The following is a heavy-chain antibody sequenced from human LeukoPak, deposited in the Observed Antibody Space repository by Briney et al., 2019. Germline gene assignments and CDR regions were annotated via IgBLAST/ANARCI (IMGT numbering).Heavy chain of an antibody. J-gene: IGHJ3*02. CDR2: INYSGTT. Sequence: SETLSLTCSVYGGSISSGGYYWSWIRQHPGKGLEWIGYINYSGTTHYNPSLKSRVTISVDTSKNQFSLKLSSVIAADTAVYYCARMSDPVYDSSGYHLYGFDIWGQGTMVTVSS. V-gene: IGHV4-31*03. CDR3: ARMSDPVYDSSGYHLYGFDI. CDR1: GGSISSGGYY. D-gene: IGHD3-22*01.